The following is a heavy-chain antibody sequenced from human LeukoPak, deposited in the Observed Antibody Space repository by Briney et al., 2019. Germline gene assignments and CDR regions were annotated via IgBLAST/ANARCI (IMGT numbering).Heavy chain of an antibody. V-gene: IGHV6-1*01. CDR2: TYYRSKWYN. CDR1: GDSVSSNSAA. J-gene: IGHJ6*03. Sequence: SQTLSLTCAISGDSVSSNSAAWSWIRQSPSRGLEWLGRTYYRSKWYNDYAVSVKSRITINPDTSKNQFSLQLNSVTPEDTAVYYCARTQMGTEWEPTHYYYYYMDVWGKGTTVTVSS. D-gene: IGHD1-26*01. CDR3: ARTQMGTEWEPTHYYYYYMDV.